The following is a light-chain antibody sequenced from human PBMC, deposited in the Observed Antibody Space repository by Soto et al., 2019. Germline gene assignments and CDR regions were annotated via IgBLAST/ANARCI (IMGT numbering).Light chain of an antibody. CDR2: DVS. CDR1: SSDVGGYNY. Sequence: QSALTQPASVSGSXXXSITXSCTGTSSDVGGYNYVSWYQQHPGKAPKLMIYDVSNRPSGVSNRFSGSKSGNTASLTISGLQAEDEADYYCSSYTSSSTLMVFGGGTKLTVL. V-gene: IGLV2-14*01. CDR3: SSYTSSSTLMV. J-gene: IGLJ2*01.